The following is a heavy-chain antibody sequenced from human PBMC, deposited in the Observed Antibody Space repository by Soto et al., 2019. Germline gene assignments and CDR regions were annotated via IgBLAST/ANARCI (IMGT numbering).Heavy chain of an antibody. D-gene: IGHD3-22*01. V-gene: IGHV4-38-2*01. CDR3: ARVGPWVPYYYDSSPYTFENWFDP. Sequence: SSETLSLTCAVSGYSISSGYYWGWLRQPPGRGLEWIGSIYHCGSTYYNPSLNSRVTLSIDMTNNHVSLILNSVTAADTAVYYCARVGPWVPYYYDSSPYTFENWFDPWGQGTLVTVSS. CDR2: IYHCGST. J-gene: IGHJ5*02. CDR1: GYSISSGYY.